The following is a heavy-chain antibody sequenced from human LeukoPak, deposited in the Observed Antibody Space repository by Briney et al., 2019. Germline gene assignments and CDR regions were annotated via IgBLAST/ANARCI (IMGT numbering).Heavy chain of an antibody. J-gene: IGHJ4*02. CDR1: GFTVSSNY. D-gene: IGHD5-24*01. CDR2: ISYDGNHN. V-gene: IGHV3-30*18. Sequence: GGSLRLSCAASGFTVSSNYMSWVRQAPGKGLEWVAVISYDGNHNYYADSVKGRFTISRDNSKNTLYLQMNSLRSEDTAVYYCAKDKGEMSTIILDYWGQGTLVTVSS. CDR3: AKDKGEMSTIILDY.